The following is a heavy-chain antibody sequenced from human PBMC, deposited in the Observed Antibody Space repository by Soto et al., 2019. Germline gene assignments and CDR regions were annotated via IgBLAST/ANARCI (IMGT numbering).Heavy chain of an antibody. Sequence: GGSLRLSCATSGFPFRNYAMSWVRHSPGKGLEWVSAIDGSADSTYYAESAKGRSTISRDNSGNTLYLQMDSLRAEDTAVYFCAKERGWTYYFDYWGQGALVTVSS. CDR1: GFPFRNYA. CDR2: IDGSADST. CDR3: AKERGWTYYFDY. J-gene: IGHJ4*02. D-gene: IGHD6-19*01. V-gene: IGHV3-23*01.